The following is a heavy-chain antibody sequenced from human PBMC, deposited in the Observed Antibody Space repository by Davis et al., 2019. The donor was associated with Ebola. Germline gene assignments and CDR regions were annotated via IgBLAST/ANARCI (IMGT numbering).Heavy chain of an antibody. Sequence: SETLSLTCTVSGGSIRNYYWSWIRQVPGKGLEWIGYIYHNGGTTNYSPSVKSRVAISVDTSKNQFSLKLNSVTAADTAVYYCARDDSSAYAFDSWGQGTLVTVSS. CDR1: GGSIRNYY. CDR3: ARDDSSAYAFDS. J-gene: IGHJ4*02. CDR2: IYHNGGT. V-gene: IGHV4-59*12. D-gene: IGHD3-22*01.